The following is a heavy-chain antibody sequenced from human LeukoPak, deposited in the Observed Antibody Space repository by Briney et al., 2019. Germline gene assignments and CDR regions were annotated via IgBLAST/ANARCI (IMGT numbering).Heavy chain of an antibody. D-gene: IGHD3-9*01. CDR2: FNHSGST. Sequence: SETLSLTCAVYGGSFSGYYWSWIRQPPGKGLAWIGEFNHSGSTNYNPSLKSRVTISVDTSKNQFSLKLSSVTAADTAVYYCARLRLKDILTGYYQYYFDYWGQGTLVTVSS. CDR3: ARLRLKDILTGYYQYYFDY. V-gene: IGHV4-34*01. J-gene: IGHJ4*02. CDR1: GGSFSGYY.